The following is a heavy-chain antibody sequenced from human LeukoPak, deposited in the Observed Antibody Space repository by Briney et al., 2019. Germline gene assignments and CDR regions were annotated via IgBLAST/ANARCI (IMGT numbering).Heavy chain of an antibody. Sequence: ASVKVSCKASGYTFTSYYMHWVRQAPGQGLGWMGIINPSGGSTNYAQKLQDRVTMTRDTSTSTVYMELSSLRSEDTAVYYCARDPRYGSGQTWFDPWGQGTLVTVSS. J-gene: IGHJ5*02. D-gene: IGHD3-10*01. V-gene: IGHV1-46*01. CDR3: ARDPRYGSGQTWFDP. CDR1: GYTFTSYY. CDR2: INPSGGST.